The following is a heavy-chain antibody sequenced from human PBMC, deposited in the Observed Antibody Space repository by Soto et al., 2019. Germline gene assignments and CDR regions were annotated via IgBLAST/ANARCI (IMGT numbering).Heavy chain of an antibody. CDR1: GFTLSSYW. J-gene: IGHJ4*02. V-gene: IGHV3-74*01. Sequence: VQLVASGGGLVQPGGSLRLSCAASGFTLSSYWMHWVRQAPGKGLVWISRINIDGSSTSYADSVKGRFTISRDNAKNTLYLQVNSLRAEDTAVYYCARSRDGYNFVGDCWGQGTLVTVSS. CDR3: ARSRDGYNFVGDC. D-gene: IGHD5-12*01. CDR2: INIDGSST.